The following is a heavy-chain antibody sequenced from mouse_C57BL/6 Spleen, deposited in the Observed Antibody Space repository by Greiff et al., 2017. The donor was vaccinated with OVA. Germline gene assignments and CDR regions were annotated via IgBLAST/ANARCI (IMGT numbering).Heavy chain of an antibody. J-gene: IGHJ2*01. CDR1: GYPFTSYW. V-gene: IGHV1-72*01. CDR2: IDPNSGGT. Sequence: QVQLKQSGAELVKPGASVKLSCKASGYPFTSYWMHWVKQRPGRGLVWFGRIDPNSGGTKSHEKSKSKATLTVHKPSRSAYMQISSLTSENSAVDYGAESRGYVVDYFDYWGQGTTLTVSS. D-gene: IGHD2-14*01. CDR3: AESRGYVVDYFDY.